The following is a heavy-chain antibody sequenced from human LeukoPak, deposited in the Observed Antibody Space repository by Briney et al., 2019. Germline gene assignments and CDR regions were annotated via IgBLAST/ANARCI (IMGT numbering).Heavy chain of an antibody. CDR2: IYNSGST. D-gene: IGHD3-22*01. CDR1: GDSISSSSNY. V-gene: IGHV4-39*02. Sequence: SETLSLTCTVSGDSISSSSNYWAWIRQPPGKGLEWIGSIYNSGSTYYTPSLKSRVTISVDTSKNQFSLKVSFVTAADTAVYYCARDSAYYYDSSGYHDAFDIWGQGTMVTVSS. CDR3: ARDSAYYYDSSGYHDAFDI. J-gene: IGHJ3*02.